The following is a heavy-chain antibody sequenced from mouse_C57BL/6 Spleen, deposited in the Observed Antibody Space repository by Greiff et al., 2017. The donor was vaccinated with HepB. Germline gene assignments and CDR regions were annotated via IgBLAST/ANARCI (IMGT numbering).Heavy chain of an antibody. CDR3: ARRGTTVAFDY. J-gene: IGHJ2*01. Sequence: EVQGVESGGDLVKPGGSLKLSCAASGFTFSSYGMSWVRQTPDKRLEWVATISSGGSYTYYPDSVKGRFTISRDNAKNTLYLQMSSLKSEDTAMYYCARRGTTVAFDYWGQGTTLTVSS. V-gene: IGHV5-6*01. CDR2: ISSGGSYT. D-gene: IGHD1-1*01. CDR1: GFTFSSYG.